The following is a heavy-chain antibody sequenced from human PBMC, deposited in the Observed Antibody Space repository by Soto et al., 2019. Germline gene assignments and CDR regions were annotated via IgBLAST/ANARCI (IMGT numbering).Heavy chain of an antibody. CDR2: ISYDGSNK. V-gene: IGHV3-30*18. D-gene: IGHD2-15*01. CDR3: AKDFAEGYCSGGSCYSLPLDY. CDR1: GFTFSSYG. Sequence: GGSLRLSCAASGFTFSSYGMHWVRQAPGKGLEWVAVISYDGSNKYYADSVKGRFTISRDNSKNTLYLQMNSLRAEDTAVYYCAKDFAEGYCSGGSCYSLPLDYWGQGTLVTAPQ. J-gene: IGHJ4*02.